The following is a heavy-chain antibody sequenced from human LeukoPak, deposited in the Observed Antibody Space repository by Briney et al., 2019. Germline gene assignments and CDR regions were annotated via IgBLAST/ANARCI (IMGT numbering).Heavy chain of an antibody. J-gene: IGHJ3*02. CDR1: GGSISSYY. CDR3: ARHVNIVVVTAIQGPDAFDI. CDR2: IYYSGST. D-gene: IGHD2-21*02. V-gene: IGHV4-59*08. Sequence: SETLSLTCTVSGGSISSYYWSWIRQPPGKGLEWIGHIYYSGSTNYNPSLKSRVTISVDTSKNQFSLKLSSVTAADTAVYYCARHVNIVVVTAIQGPDAFDIWGQGTMVTVSS.